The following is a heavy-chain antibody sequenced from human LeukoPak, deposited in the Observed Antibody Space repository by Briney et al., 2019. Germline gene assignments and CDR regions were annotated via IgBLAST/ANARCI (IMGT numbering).Heavy chain of an antibody. Sequence: GGSLRLSCASSGFTFRSYSMNWVRQAPGKGLEWVSSISSSSYIYYADSVKGRFTISRDNAKNSLCLQMNSLRADDTAVYYCARDGTAAVPVGFDYWGQGTLVTVSS. CDR1: GFTFRSYS. J-gene: IGHJ4*02. D-gene: IGHD6-13*01. CDR2: ISSSSYI. CDR3: ARDGTAAVPVGFDY. V-gene: IGHV3-21*01.